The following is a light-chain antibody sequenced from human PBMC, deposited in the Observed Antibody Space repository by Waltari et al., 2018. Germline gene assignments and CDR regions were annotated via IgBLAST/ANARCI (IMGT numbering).Light chain of an antibody. CDR3: QQYYTTPPT. CDR2: LAS. J-gene: IGKJ5*01. CDR1: QSVLYSSNNKNY. V-gene: IGKV4-1*01. Sequence: DIVLTPSPDPLPVSLGERATINCKSSQSVLYSSNNKNYLAWYQQKPGQPPKLFIYLASTRESGVPDRFSGSGSGTDFTLTISSLQAEDVAVYYCQQYYTTPPTFGQGTRLEIK.